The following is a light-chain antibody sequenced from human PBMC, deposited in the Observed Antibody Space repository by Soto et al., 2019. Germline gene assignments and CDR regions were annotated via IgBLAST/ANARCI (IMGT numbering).Light chain of an antibody. V-gene: IGKV3-15*01. CDR1: QSVSNN. CDR2: GAS. Sequence: EIESTQSLCTLSLSPGERATLSCRASQSVSNNYLAWYQQNPGQAPRLLIYGASTRATGIPARFSGSGSGTEFTLTFNSLPSEDFPVYYCHHYYVWPDFGEGTKVAIK. J-gene: IGKJ1*01. CDR3: HHYYVWPD.